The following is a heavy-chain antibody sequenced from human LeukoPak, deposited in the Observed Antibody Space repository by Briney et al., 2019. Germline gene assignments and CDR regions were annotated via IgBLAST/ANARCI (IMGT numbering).Heavy chain of an antibody. CDR1: GFTFSDYC. V-gene: IGHV3-11*06. CDR3: ARIGGSGSYSGHYFDH. D-gene: IGHD3-10*01. Sequence: GGSLRLSCAASGFTFSDYCMSWIRQAPGKGLEWISYISGSSGYTNYADSVKGRFTISRDNAKNTMYLQMNSLRAEDTAVYYCARIGGSGSYSGHYFDHWGQGTLVTVSS. CDR2: ISGSSGYT. J-gene: IGHJ4*02.